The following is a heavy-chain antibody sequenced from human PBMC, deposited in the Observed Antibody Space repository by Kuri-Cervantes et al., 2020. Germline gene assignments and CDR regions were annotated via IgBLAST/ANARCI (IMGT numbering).Heavy chain of an antibody. CDR1: GGSISSSSYY. V-gene: IGHV4-39*07. Sequence: GSLRLSCTVSGGSISSSSYYWGWIRQPPGKGLEWIGSIYYIGSTYYNPSLKSRVTISVDTSKNQFSLKLSSVTAADTAVYYCARASYDFWSGYYPYYYMDVWGKGTTVTVSS. CDR3: ARASYDFWSGYYPYYYMDV. D-gene: IGHD3-3*01. CDR2: IYYIGST. J-gene: IGHJ6*03.